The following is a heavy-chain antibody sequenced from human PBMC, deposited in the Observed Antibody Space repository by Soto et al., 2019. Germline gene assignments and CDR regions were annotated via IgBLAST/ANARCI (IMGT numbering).Heavy chain of an antibody. CDR3: ARDDCSSTSCFDY. J-gene: IGHJ4*02. V-gene: IGHV3-7*03. CDR1: VFTFSSYW. D-gene: IGHD2-2*01. Sequence: PGGSLRLSCASSVFTFSSYWMRWVRQAPGKGLEWVANIKQDGSEKYYVDSVKGRFTISRDNAKNSLYLQMNSLRAEDTAVYYCARDDCSSTSCFDYWGQGTLVTVSS. CDR2: IKQDGSEK.